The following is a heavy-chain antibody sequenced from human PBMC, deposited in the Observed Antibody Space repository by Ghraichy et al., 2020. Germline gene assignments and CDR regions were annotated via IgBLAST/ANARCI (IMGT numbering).Heavy chain of an antibody. D-gene: IGHD3-9*01. CDR2: IYTSGST. Sequence: LSCTVSGGSISSYYWSWIRQPAGKGLEWIGRIYTSGSTNYNPSLKSRVTMSVDTSKNQFSLKLSSVTAADTAVYYCARDFDYDILTGQNGGMDVWGQGTTVTVSS. J-gene: IGHJ6*02. CDR1: GGSISSYY. V-gene: IGHV4-4*07. CDR3: ARDFDYDILTGQNGGMDV.